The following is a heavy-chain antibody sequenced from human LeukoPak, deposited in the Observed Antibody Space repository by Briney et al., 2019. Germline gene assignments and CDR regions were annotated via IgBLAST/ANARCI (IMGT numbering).Heavy chain of an antibody. CDR3: ATHYYDSSGYYYPWDY. Sequence: GASVKVPCKASGGTFSSYAISWVRQAPGQGLEWMGRIIPIFGIANYAQKFQGRVTITADKSTSTAYMELSSLRSEDTAVYYCATHYYDSSGYYYPWDYWGQGTLVTVSS. CDR2: IIPIFGIA. J-gene: IGHJ4*02. V-gene: IGHV1-69*04. CDR1: GGTFSSYA. D-gene: IGHD3-22*01.